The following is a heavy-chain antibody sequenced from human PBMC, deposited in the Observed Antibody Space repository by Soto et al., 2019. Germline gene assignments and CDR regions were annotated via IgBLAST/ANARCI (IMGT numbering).Heavy chain of an antibody. J-gene: IGHJ4*02. CDR1: GYSFTSLD. D-gene: IGHD1-26*01. Sequence: QVQLVQSGAEVREPGASVKVSCKASGYSFTSLDINWVRQTAGQGLEWMGWMQPSTGRTGYAQKFQGRVTMTRDTSINTAYMELTTLTSDYTAFYCCARGVSAGVDYWGQGTLVTVSS. CDR2: MQPSTGRT. CDR3: ARGVSAGVDY. V-gene: IGHV1-8*01.